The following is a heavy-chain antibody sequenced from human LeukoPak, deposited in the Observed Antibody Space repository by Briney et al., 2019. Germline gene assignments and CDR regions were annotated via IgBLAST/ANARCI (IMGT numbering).Heavy chain of an antibody. V-gene: IGHV4-61*02. Sequence: SQTLSLTCTVSGGSISSGSYYWSWIRQPAGKGLEWIGRIYTSGSTNYNPSLKSRVTISVYTSKNQFSLKLSSVTAADTAVYYCARSYSSSWYDYWGQGTLVTVSS. CDR3: ARSYSSSWYDY. CDR2: IYTSGST. J-gene: IGHJ4*02. D-gene: IGHD6-13*01. CDR1: GGSISSGSYY.